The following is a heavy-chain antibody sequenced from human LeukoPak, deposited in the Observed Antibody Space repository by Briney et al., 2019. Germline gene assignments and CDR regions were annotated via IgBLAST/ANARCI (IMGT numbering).Heavy chain of an antibody. CDR2: INPGNGGI. V-gene: IGHV1-2*02. CDR3: AKVAVSGWYSGGNFDY. Sequence: ASVKVSCKPSGYNFIGYYIHWVRQAPGQGLEWMGWINPGNGGISYAQKFQGRVTMARDTSINTAYMVLNSLTSDDTAVYYCAKVAVSGWYSGGNFDYWGQGTLVTVSS. D-gene: IGHD6-19*01. J-gene: IGHJ4*02. CDR1: GYNFIGYY.